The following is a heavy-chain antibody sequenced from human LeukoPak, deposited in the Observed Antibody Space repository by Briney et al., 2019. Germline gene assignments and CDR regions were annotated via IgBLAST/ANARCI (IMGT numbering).Heavy chain of an antibody. CDR2: ISSSSSPI. CDR1: GFTFSSYS. V-gene: IGHV3-48*01. D-gene: IGHD3-22*01. CDR3: VRDHHRRLYDTQARDTFDI. Sequence: GGSLRLSCAASGFTFSSYSMNWVRQAPGKGLEWVSYISSSSSPIYYADSVKGRFTISRDNAKNSLYLQMNSLRAEDTAVYYCVRDHHRRLYDTQARDTFDIWGQGTMVTVSS. J-gene: IGHJ3*02.